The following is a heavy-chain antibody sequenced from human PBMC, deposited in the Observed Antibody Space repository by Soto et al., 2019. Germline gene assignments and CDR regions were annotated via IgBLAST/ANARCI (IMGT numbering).Heavy chain of an antibody. CDR3: ARVAHGIAAAGTHWFDP. CDR2: TYYRSKWYN. D-gene: IGHD6-13*01. V-gene: IGHV6-1*01. J-gene: IGHJ5*02. Sequence: KQSQTLSLTCAISGDSVSSNSAAWTWIRQSPSRGLEWLGRTYYRSKWYNDYAVSVKSRITIHPDTSKNQFALQLNSVTPEDTAVYYCARVAHGIAAAGTHWFDPWGQGTLVTVSS. CDR1: GDSVSSNSAA.